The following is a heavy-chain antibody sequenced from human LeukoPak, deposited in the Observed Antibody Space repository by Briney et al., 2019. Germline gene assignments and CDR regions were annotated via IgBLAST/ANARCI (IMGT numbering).Heavy chain of an antibody. Sequence: ASVKVSCKASGYTFTSYGISWVRQAPGQGLEWMGWISAYNGNTNYAQKLQSRVTMTTDTSTSTAYTELRSLRSDDTAVYYCARLRFVVVPAAIDYWGQGTLVTVSS. D-gene: IGHD2-2*01. CDR1: GYTFTSYG. J-gene: IGHJ4*02. CDR2: ISAYNGNT. CDR3: ARLRFVVVPAAIDY. V-gene: IGHV1-18*01.